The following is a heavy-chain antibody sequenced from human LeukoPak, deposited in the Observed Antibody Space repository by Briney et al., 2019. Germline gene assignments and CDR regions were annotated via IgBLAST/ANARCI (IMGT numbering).Heavy chain of an antibody. CDR1: GFTFSSYS. CDR2: ISSSSSYI. Sequence: GGSLRLSCAASGFTFSSYSMNWVRQAPGKGLEWVSSISSSSSYIYYADSVKGRFTISRDNAKNSLYLQMNSLRAEDTAVYYCAGDRNRKNILTGIAYFDYWGQGTLVTVSS. V-gene: IGHV3-21*04. D-gene: IGHD7-27*01. CDR3: AGDRNRKNILTGIAYFDY. J-gene: IGHJ4*02.